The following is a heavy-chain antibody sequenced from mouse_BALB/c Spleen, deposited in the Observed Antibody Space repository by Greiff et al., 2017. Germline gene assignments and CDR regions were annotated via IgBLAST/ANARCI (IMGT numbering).Heavy chain of an antibody. Sequence: VQLQQSGAELARPGASVKMSCKASGYTFTRYTMHWVKQRPGPGLEWIGYINPSSGYTNYNQKFKDKATLTADKSSSTAYMQLSSLTSEDSAVYYCARRWGNYPYFDYWGQGTTLTVSS. V-gene: IGHV1-4*01. CDR1: GYTFTRYT. CDR2: INPSSGYT. J-gene: IGHJ2*01. CDR3: ARRWGNYPYFDY. D-gene: IGHD2-1*01.